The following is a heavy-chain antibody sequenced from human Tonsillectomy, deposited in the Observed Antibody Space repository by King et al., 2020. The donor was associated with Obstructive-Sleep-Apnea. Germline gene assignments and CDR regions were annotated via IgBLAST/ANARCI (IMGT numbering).Heavy chain of an antibody. CDR1: GGSISSGDYY. Sequence: QLQESGPGLVKPSQTLSLTCTVSGGSISSGDYYWRWIRQPPGKGLEWIGYSYYSGSTYYNPSLKSRVTISVDTSKNQLSLKLSSVTAADTAVYYCARGVPAAHGPSYYYYGMDVWGHGTTVTVSS. J-gene: IGHJ6*02. D-gene: IGHD2-2*01. CDR3: ARGVPAAHGPSYYYYGMDV. V-gene: IGHV4-30-4*01. CDR2: SYYSGST.